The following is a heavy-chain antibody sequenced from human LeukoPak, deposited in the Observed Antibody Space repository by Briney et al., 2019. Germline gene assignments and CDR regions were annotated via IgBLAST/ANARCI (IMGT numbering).Heavy chain of an antibody. D-gene: IGHD4-17*01. CDR2: IIPIFGTA. J-gene: IGHJ5*02. CDR3: ARGPMTTVTTAWFDP. Sequence: GSSVKVSCKASGGTFSSYAISWARQAPGQGLEWMGGIIPIFGTANYAQKFQGRVTITADESTSTAYMELSSLRSEDTAVYYCARGPMTTVTTAWFDPWGQGTLVTVSS. V-gene: IGHV1-69*01. CDR1: GGTFSSYA.